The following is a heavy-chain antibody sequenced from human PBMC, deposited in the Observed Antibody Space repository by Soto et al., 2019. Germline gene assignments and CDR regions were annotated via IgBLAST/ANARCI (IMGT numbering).Heavy chain of an antibody. J-gene: IGHJ3*02. Sequence: GASVKVSCKASGGTFSSYAMSWVRQAPGQGLEWMGGINPINGQTKYAQKFQGRVTFAADTSASTAYMEVGSLTSEDTAVYYCARDDCSGGSCYPPTGVFDIWGQGTMVTGS. CDR1: GGTFSSYA. D-gene: IGHD2-15*01. CDR2: INPINGQT. V-gene: IGHV1-69*10. CDR3: ARDDCSGGSCYPPTGVFDI.